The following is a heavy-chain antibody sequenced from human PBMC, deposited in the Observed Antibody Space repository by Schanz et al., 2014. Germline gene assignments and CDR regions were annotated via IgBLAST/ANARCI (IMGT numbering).Heavy chain of an antibody. CDR2: INGDGSST. CDR1: GFTFSSHW. Sequence: EVQLVQSGGGLVQPGGSLRLSCAASGFTFSSHWMHWVRQDPGKGLVWVSRINGDGSSTSYADSVKGRFTISRDNAKNTLYLQMNSLRAEDTAVYYCARPALWFGDNCFDPWGQGTLVTVSS. CDR3: ARPALWFGDNCFDP. J-gene: IGHJ5*02. V-gene: IGHV3-74*01. D-gene: IGHD3-10*01.